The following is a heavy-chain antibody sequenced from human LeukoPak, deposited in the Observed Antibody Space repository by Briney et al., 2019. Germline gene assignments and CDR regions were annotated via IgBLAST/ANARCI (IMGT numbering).Heavy chain of an antibody. D-gene: IGHD3-22*01. CDR2: IIPIFGTA. CDR1: GGTFSSYA. J-gene: IGHJ3*02. V-gene: IGHV1-69*05. CDR3: ARAPYYYDSSGYLGAFDI. Sequence: SVKVSCKASGGTFSSYAISWVRQAPGQGLEWMGGIIPIFGTANYAQKFQGRVTITTDESTSTAYMELSSLRSEDTAVYYCARAPYYYDSSGYLGAFDIWGQGTMVTVSS.